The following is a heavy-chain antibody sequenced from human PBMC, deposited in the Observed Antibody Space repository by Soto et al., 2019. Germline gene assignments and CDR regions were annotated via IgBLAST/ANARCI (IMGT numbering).Heavy chain of an antibody. V-gene: IGHV1-3*01. CDR2: INADDGDT. CDR1: GYTFTNYA. CDR3: GTAAADH. Sequence: ASVKVSCKASGYTFTNYAIHWVRQAPGQGLEWMGWINADDGDTRFSQKFQDRVTLTRDTSASTAYMELSSLTSEDAAMYYCGTAAADHWGQGTLVTVSS. D-gene: IGHD6-25*01. J-gene: IGHJ4*02.